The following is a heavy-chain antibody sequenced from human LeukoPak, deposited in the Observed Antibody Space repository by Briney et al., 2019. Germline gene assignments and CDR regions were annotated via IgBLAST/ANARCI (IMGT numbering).Heavy chain of an antibody. CDR3: ARDDYRGVTNFDP. Sequence: SETLSLTCSVSGGSISPYFWSWIRQPPGKGLEWIGYIAYSGSTNYNPSLKSRVTISVDTSKNQFSLRLNSVTTADTGVYYCARDDYRGVTNFDPWGQGTLVTVSS. CDR2: IAYSGST. J-gene: IGHJ5*02. V-gene: IGHV4-59*01. D-gene: IGHD3-10*01. CDR1: GGSISPYF.